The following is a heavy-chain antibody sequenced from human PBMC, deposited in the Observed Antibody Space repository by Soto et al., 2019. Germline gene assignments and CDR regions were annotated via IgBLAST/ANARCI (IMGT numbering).Heavy chain of an antibody. CDR1: GFTFRNYA. CDR2: ISYDGSNK. Sequence: QVQVVESGGDVVQPGKSLRLSCAASGFTFRNYAMHWVRQAPGKGLEWVAVISYDGSNKYSADSVKGRFTISRDDSKNPLYLTMNSLRGEDTAVYYCARARLMDVPYYYYDGMDVWGQGTTVTVSS. J-gene: IGHJ6*02. V-gene: IGHV3-30-3*01. D-gene: IGHD2-8*01. CDR3: ARARLMDVPYYYYDGMDV.